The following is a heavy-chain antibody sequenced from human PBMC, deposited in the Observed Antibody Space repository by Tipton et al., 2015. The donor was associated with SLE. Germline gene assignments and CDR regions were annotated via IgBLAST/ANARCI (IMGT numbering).Heavy chain of an antibody. D-gene: IGHD6-13*01. CDR3: AREIPGIASTGGFLDV. V-gene: IGHV1-3*01. J-gene: IGHJ6*02. CDR2: INAGNGNT. Sequence: QLVQSGAELKKPGASVKVSCKASGYTFTSYAMHWVRQAPGQRLEWMGWINAGNGNTKYSQKFQGRVTMTTDTSTSTAYMELRSLRSDDTAVYYCAREIPGIASTGGFLDVWGQGTTVTVSS. CDR1: GYTFTSYA.